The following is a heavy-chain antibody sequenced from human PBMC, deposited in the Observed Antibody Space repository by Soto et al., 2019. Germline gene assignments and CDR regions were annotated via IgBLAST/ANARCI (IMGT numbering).Heavy chain of an antibody. D-gene: IGHD3-10*01. J-gene: IGHJ3*01. CDR2: IYYSGST. CDR3: ARVWGGAFDF. Sequence: QVQLQESGPGLVKPSETLSLTCTVSGGSISSYYWSWIRQPPGKGLEWIGSIYYSGSTNYDPYLKSRVTISVDTSKNQFSLKLSSVTAADTAVYYCARVWGGAFDFWGQGTMVTVSS. CDR1: GGSISSYY. V-gene: IGHV4-59*01.